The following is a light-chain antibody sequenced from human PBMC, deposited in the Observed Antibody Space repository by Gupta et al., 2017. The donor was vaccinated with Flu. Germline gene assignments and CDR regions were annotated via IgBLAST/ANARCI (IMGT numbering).Light chain of an antibody. CDR2: VDPDGSH. V-gene: IGLV4-69*01. J-gene: IGLJ3*02. CDR3: QTWDTAIRV. Sequence: QLAVTQSPSASASLGASVRLTRTLRSGPSKYAIASHQQQPDKGPRFLMMVDPDGSHTKGDGIPDRFSGSSSGAERYLTISSLQSDDEADYYCQTWDTAIRVFGGGTKLTVL. CDR1: SGPSKYA.